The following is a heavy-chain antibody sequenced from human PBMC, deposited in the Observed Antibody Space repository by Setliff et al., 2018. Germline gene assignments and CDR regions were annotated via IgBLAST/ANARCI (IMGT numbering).Heavy chain of an antibody. Sequence: GSLRLSCAASGFTVSSNEMSWVRQAPGKGLEWVSSISGGNTYYADSVKGRFTISRDNSKNTLYLQMNSLRAEDTAVYYCASSVAAAGMLYYYYGMDVWGQGTTVTVSS. CDR2: ISGGNT. CDR1: GFTVSSNE. V-gene: IGHV3-66*02. CDR3: ASSVAAAGMLYYYYGMDV. J-gene: IGHJ6*02. D-gene: IGHD6-13*01.